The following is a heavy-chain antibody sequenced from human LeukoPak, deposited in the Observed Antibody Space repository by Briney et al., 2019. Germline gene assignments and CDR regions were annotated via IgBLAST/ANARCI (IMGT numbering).Heavy chain of an antibody. D-gene: IGHD3-3*01. J-gene: IGHJ4*02. V-gene: IGHV4-34*01. Sequence: PSETLSLTCAVYGGSFSGYYWSWIRQPPGKGLEWIGEINHSGSTNYNPSLKSRVTISVDTSKNQFSLKLSSVTAADTAVYYCARAVFFWSGYYSYYFDYWGQGTLVTVSS. CDR1: GGSFSGYY. CDR2: INHSGST. CDR3: ARAVFFWSGYYSYYFDY.